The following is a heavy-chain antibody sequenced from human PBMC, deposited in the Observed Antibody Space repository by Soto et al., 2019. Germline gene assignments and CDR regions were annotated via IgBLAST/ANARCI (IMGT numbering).Heavy chain of an antibody. D-gene: IGHD4-17*01. Sequence: PGGSLRLSCAASGFTFSDHYMDWVRQAPGKGLEWVGRTRNKANSYTTEYAASVKGRFTISRDDSKNSLYLQMNSLKTEDTAVYYCARADDYGDNEVLDYWGQGTLVTVSS. CDR2: TRNKANSYTT. CDR3: ARADDYGDNEVLDY. CDR1: GFTFSDHY. V-gene: IGHV3-72*01. J-gene: IGHJ4*02.